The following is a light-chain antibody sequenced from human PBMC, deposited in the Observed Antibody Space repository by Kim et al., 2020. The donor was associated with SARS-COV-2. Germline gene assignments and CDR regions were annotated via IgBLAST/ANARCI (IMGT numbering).Light chain of an antibody. J-gene: IGKJ4*01. CDR3: QQYKCYAVT. CDR1: QGISSW. CDR2: EAC. Sequence: ASVGDRVTITCRASQGISSWVAWYQQKPGKAPKLLIYEACTVESGVPSRFSGSGSVTEFTLTISSLQPEDVATDYCQQYKCYAVTFGGGTKVDIK. V-gene: IGKV1-5*01.